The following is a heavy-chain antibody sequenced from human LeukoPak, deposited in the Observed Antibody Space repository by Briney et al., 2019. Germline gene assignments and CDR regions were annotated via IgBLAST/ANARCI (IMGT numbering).Heavy chain of an antibody. CDR2: ISSSGSSI. CDR1: GFTFSSYE. Sequence: GGSLRLSCAASGFTFSSYEMNWVRQAPGKGLEWVSYISSSGSSIYYADSVKGRFTISRDNAKDSLYLQMNSLRAEDTALYYCARAKHAIRYFDYMDVWGKGTTVTVSS. J-gene: IGHJ6*03. V-gene: IGHV3-48*03. D-gene: IGHD3-9*01. CDR3: ARAKHAIRYFDYMDV.